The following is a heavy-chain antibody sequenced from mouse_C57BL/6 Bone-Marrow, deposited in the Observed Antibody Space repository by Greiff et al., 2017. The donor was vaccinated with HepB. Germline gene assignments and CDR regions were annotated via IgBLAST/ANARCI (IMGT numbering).Heavy chain of an antibody. D-gene: IGHD1-1*01. CDR2: IDPSDSET. Sequence: QVQLQQPGAELVRPGSSVKLSCKASGYTFTSYWMHWVKQRPIQGLEWIGNIDPSDSETHYNQKFKDKATLTVDKSSSTAYMQLSSLTSEDSAVYYCARALYYYGSLYAMDYWGQGTSVTVSS. CDR3: ARALYYYGSLYAMDY. CDR1: GYTFTSYW. V-gene: IGHV1-52*01. J-gene: IGHJ4*01.